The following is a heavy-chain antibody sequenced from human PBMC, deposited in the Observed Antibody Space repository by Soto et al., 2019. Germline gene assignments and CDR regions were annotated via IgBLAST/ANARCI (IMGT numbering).Heavy chain of an antibody. D-gene: IGHD3-10*01. V-gene: IGHV3-53*02. CDR2: LYSGGST. J-gene: IGHJ3*02. CDR3: ARDRPGDEGDGFDI. Sequence: EVQLVETGGGLIQPGGALRISFAASGLPVSSNYMNWVRQAPGKGLEWVSVLYSGGSTHYAGSVKGRFIISRDNSKNTLYLQMNSLRVEDTAVYYCARDRPGDEGDGFDIWGHGTMVTVSS. CDR1: GLPVSSNY.